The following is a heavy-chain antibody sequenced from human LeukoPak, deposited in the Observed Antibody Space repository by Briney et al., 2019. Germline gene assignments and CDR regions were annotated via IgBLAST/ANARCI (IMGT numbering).Heavy chain of an antibody. Sequence: SGGSLRLSCAASGFTFSSYWMHWVRQAPGKGLVWVSRINSDGSSTSYADSVKGRFTVSRDNSKKTLYLQMNSLRDEDTAVYYCAKDYDFWRGYYSGQHQYYYHMDVWGKGTTVTVSS. CDR2: INSDGSST. CDR3: AKDYDFWRGYYSGQHQYYYHMDV. CDR1: GFTFSSYW. V-gene: IGHV3-74*01. D-gene: IGHD3-3*01. J-gene: IGHJ6*03.